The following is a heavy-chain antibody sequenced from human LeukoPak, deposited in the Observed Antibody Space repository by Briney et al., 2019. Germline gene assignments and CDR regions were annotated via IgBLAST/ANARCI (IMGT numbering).Heavy chain of an antibody. Sequence: ASVKVSCKASGYTFTSNFIHWVRQAPGQGLEWMGMIYPRDGSTSYAQKLQGRVTVTRDTSTSTVHMELSGLRSEDTAVYYCARDQEGFDYWGQGTLVTVSS. CDR2: IYPRDGST. CDR3: ARDQEGFDY. J-gene: IGHJ4*02. CDR1: GYTFTSNF. V-gene: IGHV1-46*01.